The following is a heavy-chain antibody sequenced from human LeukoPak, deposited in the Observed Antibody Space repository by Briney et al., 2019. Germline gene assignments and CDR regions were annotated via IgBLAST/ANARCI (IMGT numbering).Heavy chain of an antibody. Sequence: GGSLRLSCAASGFTVSSNYMSWVRQAPGKGLEWVPVIYSGGSTYYADSVKGRFTISRDNSKNTLYLQMNSLRAEDTAVYYCARDRNRVRGYYYYGMDVWGQGTTVTVSS. D-gene: IGHD3-10*01. V-gene: IGHV3-66*02. CDR3: ARDRNRVRGYYYYGMDV. J-gene: IGHJ6*02. CDR2: IYSGGST. CDR1: GFTVSSNY.